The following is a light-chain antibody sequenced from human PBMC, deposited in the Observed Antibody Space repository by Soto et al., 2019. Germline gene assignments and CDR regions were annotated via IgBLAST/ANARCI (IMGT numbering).Light chain of an antibody. V-gene: IGLV1-40*01. J-gene: IGLJ2*01. CDR2: ANN. CDR1: SSNIGAGYD. Sequence: QSVLTQPPSVSGAPGQRVTISCTGSSSNIGAGYDVHWYQHLPGTAPKLLIYANNNRPSGVPDRFSGSKSDTSASLAITGLQAEDEADYYCSSYTSSSTLFGGGTKLTVL. CDR3: SSYTSSSTL.